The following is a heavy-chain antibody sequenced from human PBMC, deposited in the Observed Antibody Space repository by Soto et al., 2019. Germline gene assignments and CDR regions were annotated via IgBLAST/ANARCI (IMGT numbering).Heavy chain of an antibody. CDR2: ISAYNGNT. D-gene: IGHD3-10*01. Sequence: QVQLVQSGAEVKKPGSSVKVSCKASGGTFSSYAISWVRQAPGQGLEWMGGISAYNGNTNYAQKLQGRVTMTTDTSTSTAYMELRSLRSDDTAVYYCARVSGPGARNWFDPWGQGTLVTVSS. J-gene: IGHJ5*02. CDR3: ARVSGPGARNWFDP. CDR1: GGTFSSYA. V-gene: IGHV1-18*01.